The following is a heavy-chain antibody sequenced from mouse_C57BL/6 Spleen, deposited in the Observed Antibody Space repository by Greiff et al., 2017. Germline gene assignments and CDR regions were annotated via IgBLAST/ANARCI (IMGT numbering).Heavy chain of an antibody. Sequence: VQLKQSGGGLVQPGGSLKLSCAASGFTFSDYYMYWVRQTPEKRLEWVAYISNGGGSTYYPDTVKGRFTISRDNAKNTLYLQMSRLKSEDTAMYYGARHGDYEGFDYWGQGTTLTVSS. V-gene: IGHV5-12*01. D-gene: IGHD2-4*01. CDR2: ISNGGGST. J-gene: IGHJ2*01. CDR3: ARHGDYEGFDY. CDR1: GFTFSDYY.